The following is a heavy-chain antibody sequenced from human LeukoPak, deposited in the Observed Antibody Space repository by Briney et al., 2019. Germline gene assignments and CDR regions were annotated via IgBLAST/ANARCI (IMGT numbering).Heavy chain of an antibody. Sequence: PSETLSLTCAVYGGSFSGYYWSWIRQPPGKGLEWIGEINHSGSTNYNPSLKSRVTISVDTSKNQFSLKLSSVTAADTAVYYCAGGPLQCSGGSCYRPHNWFDPWGQGTLVTVSS. J-gene: IGHJ5*02. D-gene: IGHD2-15*01. CDR2: INHSGST. CDR3: AGGPLQCSGGSCYRPHNWFDP. CDR1: GGSFSGYY. V-gene: IGHV4-34*01.